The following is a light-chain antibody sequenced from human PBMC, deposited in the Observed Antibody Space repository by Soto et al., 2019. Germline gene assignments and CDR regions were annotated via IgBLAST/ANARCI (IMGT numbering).Light chain of an antibody. CDR1: SSDVGGYNY. CDR3: STYAGSNKSV. J-gene: IGLJ1*01. CDR2: EVS. Sequence: QSALTQPPSASGSPGQSVTISCTGTSSDVGGYNYVSWYQQHPGKAPKLMIYEVSKRPSGGPDRFSGSKSGNTASLTGSGLQPEDEADYYCSTYAGSNKSVFGTGTKVTVL. V-gene: IGLV2-8*01.